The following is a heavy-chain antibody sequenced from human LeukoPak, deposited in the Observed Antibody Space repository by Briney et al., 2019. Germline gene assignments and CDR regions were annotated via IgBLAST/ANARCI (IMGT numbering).Heavy chain of an antibody. CDR3: ARGRYSFGPFDP. CDR1: GDGVANNYAA. J-gene: IGHJ5*02. V-gene: IGHV6-1*01. Sequence: SQTLSLTCAISGDGVANNYAAWNWIRRSPSRGLEWLGRTYQRSNWYNDYAVSVKSRITIRPDTSKNQFSLQLNSVTPDDTAVYYCARGRYSFGPFDPWGQGTLVTVSS. D-gene: IGHD5-18*01. CDR2: TYQRSNWYN.